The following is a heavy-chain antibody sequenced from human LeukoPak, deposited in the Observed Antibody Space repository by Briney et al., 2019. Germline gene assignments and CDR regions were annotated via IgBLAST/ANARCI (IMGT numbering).Heavy chain of an antibody. Sequence: AGSLRLSCAASGFTFTSYAMHWVRQAPGKGLEWLAVISSDGSKKYYPDSVKGRFTISRDNSESTLYLQMNSLRAEDTAVYYCASHYDTSGYHYFDFWGRGTRVTVSS. J-gene: IGHJ4*02. CDR2: ISSDGSKK. CDR1: GFTFTSYA. V-gene: IGHV3-30-3*01. CDR3: ASHYDTSGYHYFDF. D-gene: IGHD3-22*01.